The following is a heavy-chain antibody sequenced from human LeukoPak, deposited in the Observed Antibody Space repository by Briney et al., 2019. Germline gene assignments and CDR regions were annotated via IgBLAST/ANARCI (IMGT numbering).Heavy chain of an antibody. D-gene: IGHD2-8*02. CDR3: AKSPFVVYARVAFDI. J-gene: IGHJ3*02. CDR1: GFTFSSYA. Sequence: GGSLRLSCAASGFTFSSYAMSWVRQAPGKGLQFVSAISVSGGSTYYADSVRGRFTISRDNSKNTLYLQMNSLRAEDTAVYYCAKSPFVVYARVAFDIWGQGTMVTVSS. CDR2: ISVSGGST. V-gene: IGHV3-23*01.